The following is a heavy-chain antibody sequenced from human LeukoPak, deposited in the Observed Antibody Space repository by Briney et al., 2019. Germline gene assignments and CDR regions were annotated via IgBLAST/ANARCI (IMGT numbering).Heavy chain of an antibody. J-gene: IGHJ6*03. CDR2: ISYDGSNK. V-gene: IGHV3-30-3*01. CDR3: ALVDCMDV. CDR1: GFTFSSYA. D-gene: IGHD3-16*01. Sequence: PPGGSLRLSCAASGFTFSSYAMHWVRQAPGKGLEWVAVISYDGSNKYYADSVKGRFTISRDNSKNTLYLQMNSLRAEDTAVYYCALVDCMDVWGKGTTVTVSS.